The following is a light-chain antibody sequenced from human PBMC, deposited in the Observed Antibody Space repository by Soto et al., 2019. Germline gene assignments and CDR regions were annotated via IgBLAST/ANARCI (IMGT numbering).Light chain of an antibody. CDR1: QPIVNY. CDR3: QQTHAVPLT. J-gene: IGKJ5*01. V-gene: IGKV1-39*01. Sequence: DFQMTQSPSSLSASVGDRVTIACRASQPIVNYLNWYQQKPGEAPKVLIFGASSLRSGVPSRFSGSGYGTDFTLTINNLHPEDSATYYCQQTHAVPLTFGQGTRLEIK. CDR2: GAS.